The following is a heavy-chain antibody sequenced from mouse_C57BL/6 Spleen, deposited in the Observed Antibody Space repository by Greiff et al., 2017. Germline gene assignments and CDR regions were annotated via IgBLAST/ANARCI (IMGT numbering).Heavy chain of an antibody. D-gene: IGHD1-1*01. CDR3: ARDITTVVAPYAMDY. CDR1: GFTFSDYG. J-gene: IGHJ4*01. CDR2: ISSGSSTI. V-gene: IGHV5-17*01. Sequence: EVKLVESGGGLVKPGGSLKLSCAASGFTFSDYGMHWVRQAPEKGLEWVAYISSGSSTIYYADTVKGRFTISRDNAKNTLFLQMTSLRSEDTAMYDCARDITTVVAPYAMDYWGQGTSVTVSS.